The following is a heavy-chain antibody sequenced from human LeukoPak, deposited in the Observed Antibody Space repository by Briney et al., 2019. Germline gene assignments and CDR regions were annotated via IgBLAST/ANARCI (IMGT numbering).Heavy chain of an antibody. D-gene: IGHD3-16*01. CDR3: AKDDDWGRYKH. Sequence: GGSLRLSCAASGFTFSSYTMNWVRQAPGKGLEWVSSISSSSSYIYSADSVKGRFTISRDNVKNSLYLQMNSLRAEDTAVYYCAKDDDWGRYKHWGQGTLVTVSS. CDR2: ISSSSSYI. V-gene: IGHV3-21*01. J-gene: IGHJ1*01. CDR1: GFTFSSYT.